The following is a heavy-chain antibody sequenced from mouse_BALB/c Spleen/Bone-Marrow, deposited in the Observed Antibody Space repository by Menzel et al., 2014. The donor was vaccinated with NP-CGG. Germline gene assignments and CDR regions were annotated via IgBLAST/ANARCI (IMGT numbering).Heavy chain of an antibody. CDR2: IYPGDGST. CDR1: GYTFTSYF. V-gene: IGHV1S56*01. Sequence: VQLQQSGPELVKPGASVKMSCKASGYTFTSYFIHWVKQRPGQGLEWIGWIYPGDGSTKYNEKFKGKTTLTADKSSSTAYMLLSSLTSEDSAIYFCARGDCYYGSGRAWFAYWGQGTLVTVSA. CDR3: ARGDCYYGSGRAWFAY. D-gene: IGHD1-1*01. J-gene: IGHJ3*01.